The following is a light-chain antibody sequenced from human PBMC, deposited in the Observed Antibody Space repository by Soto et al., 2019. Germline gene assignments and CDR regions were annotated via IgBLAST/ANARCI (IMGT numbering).Light chain of an antibody. Sequence: SALTQPASVSGSPGQSITISCTGTSSDIGGYDYVSWYQQYPGKAPKLMIYDVSNRPSGVSDRFSGSKSANTASLPISGLQAEDEADYYCNSYTTSSSLYVFGPGTKVTVL. CDR1: SSDIGGYDY. J-gene: IGLJ1*01. CDR3: NSYTTSSSLYV. CDR2: DVS. V-gene: IGLV2-14*01.